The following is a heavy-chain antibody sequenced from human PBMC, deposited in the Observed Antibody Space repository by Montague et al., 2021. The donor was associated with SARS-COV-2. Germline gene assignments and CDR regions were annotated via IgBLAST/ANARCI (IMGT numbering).Heavy chain of an antibody. J-gene: IGHJ4*02. D-gene: IGHD5-18*01. CDR3: ARDSVAMVYGTRYYFDY. CDR2: IWYDGSNK. CDR1: GFTFSSDG. Sequence: SLRLSCAASGFTFSSDGMHWVRQAPGKGLEWVAVIWYDGSNKYYADSVKGRFTISRDNSKNTLYLQMNSLRAEDTAVYYRARDSVAMVYGTRYYFDYWGQGTLVTVSS. V-gene: IGHV3-33*01.